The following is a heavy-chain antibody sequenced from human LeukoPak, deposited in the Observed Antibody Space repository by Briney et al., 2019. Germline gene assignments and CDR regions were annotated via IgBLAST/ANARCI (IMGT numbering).Heavy chain of an antibody. Sequence: GESLKISCKGSGYSFTSYWIGWVRQMPGKGLEWMGIIYPGDSDTRYSPSFQGQVTISADKSLSTAYLQWSSLRASDTAMYYCARRSGTYTSGGYSFGLDYWGQGNLVTVSS. CDR3: ARRSGTYTSGGYSFGLDY. D-gene: IGHD3-16*01. J-gene: IGHJ4*02. CDR2: IYPGDSDT. V-gene: IGHV5-51*01. CDR1: GYSFTSYW.